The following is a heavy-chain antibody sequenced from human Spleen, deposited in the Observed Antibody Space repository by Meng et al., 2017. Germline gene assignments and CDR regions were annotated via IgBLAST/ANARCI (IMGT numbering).Heavy chain of an antibody. D-gene: IGHD2-15*01. CDR2: MNPNSGNT. CDR1: GYTFTSYD. Sequence: QVQLVQSGAEVKKPGASVKVSCKASGYTFTSYDINWVRQATGQGLEWMGWMNPNSGNTGYAQKFQGRVTMTRDTSISTAFMELTSLRSDDTAVYYCASGTPGRSYCDYWGQGTLVTVSS. V-gene: IGHV1-8*01. CDR3: ASGTPGRSYCDY. J-gene: IGHJ4*02.